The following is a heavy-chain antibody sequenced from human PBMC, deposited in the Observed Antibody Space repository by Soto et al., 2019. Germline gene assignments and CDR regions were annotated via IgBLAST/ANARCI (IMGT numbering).Heavy chain of an antibody. CDR3: ASHYYDSSGYNYYCGMDV. CDR1: GGTFSSYA. Sequence: QVQLVQSGAEVKKPGSSVKVSCKASGGTFSSYAISWVRQAPGQGLEWMGGIIPMFGTADYAQKLQGRVTITADESTSAAYMELSSLRSEDTAVYYCASHYYDSSGYNYYCGMDVWGHGTTVTVS. J-gene: IGHJ6*02. CDR2: IIPMFGTA. V-gene: IGHV1-69*12. D-gene: IGHD3-22*01.